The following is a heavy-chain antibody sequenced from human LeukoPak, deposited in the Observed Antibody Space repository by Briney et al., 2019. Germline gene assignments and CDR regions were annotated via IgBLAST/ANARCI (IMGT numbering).Heavy chain of an antibody. Sequence: SETLSLTCAVSGGSISSGGYSWSWIRQPPGKGLEWIGYIYHSGSTYYNPSLKSRVTISVDRSKNQFSLKLSSVTAADTAVYYCATDSISSGSYAKVPLTFDIWGQGTMVTVSS. CDR2: IYHSGST. CDR1: GGSISSGGYS. V-gene: IGHV4-30-2*01. D-gene: IGHD1-26*01. CDR3: ATDSISSGSYAKVPLTFDI. J-gene: IGHJ3*02.